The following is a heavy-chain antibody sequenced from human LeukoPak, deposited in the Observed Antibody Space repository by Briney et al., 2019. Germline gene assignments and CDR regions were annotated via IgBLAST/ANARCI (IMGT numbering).Heavy chain of an antibody. CDR2: IYSSGST. V-gene: IGHV4-31*03. Sequence: SQTLSLTCTVSGGSISSGGYYWSWIRQHPGKGLEWIGYIYSSGSTYYNPSLKSRVTISVDTSKNQFSLKLSSVTAADTAVYYCARGIRAVYYDSSGYTYWGQGTMVTVSS. CDR3: ARGIRAVYYDSSGYTY. CDR1: GGSISSGGYY. D-gene: IGHD3-22*01. J-gene: IGHJ3*01.